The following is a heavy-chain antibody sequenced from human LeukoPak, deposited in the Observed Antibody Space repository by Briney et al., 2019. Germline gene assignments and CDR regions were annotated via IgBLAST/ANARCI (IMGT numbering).Heavy chain of an antibody. CDR3: AREGSWQSDAFYI. V-gene: IGHV3-48*01. CDR2: ISSSSSTI. CDR1: GFTFSSYS. D-gene: IGHD6-13*01. J-gene: IGHJ3*02. Sequence: PGGSLRLSCAASGFTFSSYSMNWVRQAPGKGLEWVSYISSSSSTIYYADSVKGRFTISRDNAKNSLYLQMNSLRAEDTAVYYCAREGSWQSDAFYIWGQETMVTV.